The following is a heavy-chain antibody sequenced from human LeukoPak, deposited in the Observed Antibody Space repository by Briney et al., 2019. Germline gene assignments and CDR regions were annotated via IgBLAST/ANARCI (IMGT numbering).Heavy chain of an antibody. CDR1: GGSISSYY. J-gene: IGHJ4*02. D-gene: IGHD4-23*01. V-gene: IGHV4-4*09. CDR3: ATLTTVVTAYYFDY. CDR2: IYHSGST. Sequence: SETLSLTCTVSGGSISSYYWSWIRQPPGKGLEWIGYIYHSGSTDYSPSLKSRVTISVDTSKSQFSLKLTSVTAADTAVYYCATLTTVVTAYYFDYWGQGTLVTVSS.